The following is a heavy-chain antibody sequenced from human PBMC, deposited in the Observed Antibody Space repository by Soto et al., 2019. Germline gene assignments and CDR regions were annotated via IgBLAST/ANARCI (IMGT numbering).Heavy chain of an antibody. CDR1: GGSFSGYY. Sequence: SETLSLTXAVYGGSFSGYYWSWIRQPPGKGLEWIGEINHSGSTNYNPSLKSRVTISVDTSKNQFSLKLSSVTAADTAVYYCARGRIAAGGGDYYYYGMDVWGQGTTVTVSS. CDR3: ARGRIAAGGGDYYYYGMDV. V-gene: IGHV4-34*01. J-gene: IGHJ6*02. CDR2: INHSGST. D-gene: IGHD6-6*01.